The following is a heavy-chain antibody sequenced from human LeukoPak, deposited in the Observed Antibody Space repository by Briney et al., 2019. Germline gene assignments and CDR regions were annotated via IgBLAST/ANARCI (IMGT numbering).Heavy chain of an antibody. J-gene: IGHJ4*02. D-gene: IGHD3-22*01. V-gene: IGHV5-51*01. Sequence: GESLKISCKGSGYSFTSYWIGWVRQMPGKGLEWMGIIYPGDSDTRYSPSFQGQVTISADKSISTAYLQWSSLKASDTAMYYCATRQDSRGYGLDYWGQGTLVTVSS. CDR3: ATRQDSRGYGLDY. CDR1: GYSFTSYW. CDR2: IYPGDSDT.